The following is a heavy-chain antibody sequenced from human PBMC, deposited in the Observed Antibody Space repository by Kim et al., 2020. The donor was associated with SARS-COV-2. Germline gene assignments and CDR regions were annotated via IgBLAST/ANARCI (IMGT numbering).Heavy chain of an antibody. J-gene: IGHJ6*03. CDR1: GFGFGAYG. Sequence: GGSLRLSCAASGFGFGAYGMHWVRQAPGKGLEWVAVIWYDGTNKYDADSVKGRFTISRDNSKNTLYLQMNSLRADDTAVYFCAKRQICSNTNCFYYLDL. CDR2: IWYDGTNK. V-gene: IGHV3-33*06. CDR3: AKRQICSNTNCFYYLDL. D-gene: IGHD2-2*01.